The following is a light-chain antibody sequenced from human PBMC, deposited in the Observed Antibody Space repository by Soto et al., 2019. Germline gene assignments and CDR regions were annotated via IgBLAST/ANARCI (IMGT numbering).Light chain of an antibody. CDR3: QEYNSYSWP. V-gene: IGKV1-5*01. Sequence: ESKMTKSPSTLYEYKRDRVTITCRASQTISSWLAWYQQKPGKAPKLLIYDASSLESGVPSRFSGSGSGTEFTLTISSLQPDDFATYYCQEYNSYSWPFGQVTMVDVK. J-gene: IGKJ1*01. CDR1: QTISSW. CDR2: DAS.